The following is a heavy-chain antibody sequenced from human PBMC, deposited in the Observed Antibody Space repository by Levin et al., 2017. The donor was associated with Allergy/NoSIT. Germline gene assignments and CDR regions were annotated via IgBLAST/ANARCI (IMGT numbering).Heavy chain of an antibody. CDR2: IDPNSGGT. Sequence: ASVKVSCKASGYTFTGHYIHWVRQAPGQGLEWMGWIDPNSGGTNYAQRFQGRVTMTRDTSISTVYMELSRLRSDDTAVYYCARVSAVPGTSNLYWYLDLWGRGTLVTVSS. D-gene: IGHD6-19*01. CDR3: ARVSAVPGTSNLYWYLDL. J-gene: IGHJ2*01. CDR1: GYTFTGHY. V-gene: IGHV1-2*02.